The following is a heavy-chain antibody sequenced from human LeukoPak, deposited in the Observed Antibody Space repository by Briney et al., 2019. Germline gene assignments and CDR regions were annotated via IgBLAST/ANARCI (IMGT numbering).Heavy chain of an antibody. CDR1: GFTFSSYA. J-gene: IGHJ4*02. D-gene: IGHD3-22*01. CDR2: ISGSGGST. V-gene: IGHV3-23*01. Sequence: GGSLRLSCAASGFTFSSYAMSWVRQAPGKGLEWVSAISGSGGSTYYADSVKGRFTISRDNAKNSLYLQMNSLRAEDTAVYYCARDRAYYYDSSGVLWGQGTLVTVSS. CDR3: ARDRAYYYDSSGVL.